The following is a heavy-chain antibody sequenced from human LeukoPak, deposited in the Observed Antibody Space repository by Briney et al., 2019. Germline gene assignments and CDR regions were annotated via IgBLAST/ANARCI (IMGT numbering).Heavy chain of an antibody. CDR1: GFTFSTYW. CDR2: IQQDGSER. V-gene: IGHV3-7*01. Sequence: GGSLRLSCAASGFTFSTYWMTWVRQAPGKGLEWVANIQQDGSERYYVDSVKGRFTISRDSAKNSLYLQMNSLRAEDTAVYYCTRVALGSYNWFDPWGQGTLVTVSS. J-gene: IGHJ5*02. CDR3: TRVALGSYNWFDP. D-gene: IGHD3-10*01.